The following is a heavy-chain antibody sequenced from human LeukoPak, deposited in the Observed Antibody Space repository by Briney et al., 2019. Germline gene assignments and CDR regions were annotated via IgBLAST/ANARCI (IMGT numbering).Heavy chain of an antibody. CDR3: AAELYGVYTDCCTFHL. V-gene: IGHV1-58*01. D-gene: IGHD4-17*01. J-gene: IGHJ3*01. CDR1: GFTFSTSA. CDR2: IIVGSGAT. Sequence: SVKVSCKTSGFTFSTSAVQWVRQARGQPLEWIGWIIVGSGATNYAQSLQGRFTITRDMSTNTAYMELSSLRSEDSVVYYCAAELYGVYTDCCTFHLWGQGTLVTVSS.